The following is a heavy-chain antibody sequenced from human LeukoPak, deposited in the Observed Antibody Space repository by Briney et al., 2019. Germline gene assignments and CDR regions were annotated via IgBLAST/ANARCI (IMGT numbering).Heavy chain of an antibody. J-gene: IGHJ6*02. CDR3: ARGGYAHYYGMDV. V-gene: IGHV3-30*14. CDR1: GFTFSSYA. CDR2: ISYDGSNK. D-gene: IGHD5-18*01. Sequence: GRSLRLSCAASGFTFSSYAMHWVRQAPGKGLEWVAVISYDGSNKYYADSAKGRFTISRDNSKNTVYLQMNSLRAEDTAVDYCARGGYAHYYGMDVWGQGTTVTVSS.